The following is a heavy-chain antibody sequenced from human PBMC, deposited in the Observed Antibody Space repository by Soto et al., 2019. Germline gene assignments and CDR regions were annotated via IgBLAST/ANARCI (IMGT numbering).Heavy chain of an antibody. V-gene: IGHV1-18*01. CDR3: ARDHMDVVVVAATDY. CDR2: ISAYNGNT. CDR1: GYTFTSYG. J-gene: IGHJ4*02. D-gene: IGHD2-15*01. Sequence: ASVKVSCKASGYTFTSYGISWVRQAPGQGLEWMGWISAYNGNTNYAQKLQGRVTMTTDTSTSTAYMELRSLRSDDTAVYYCARDHMDVVVVAATDYWGQGTLVTVSS.